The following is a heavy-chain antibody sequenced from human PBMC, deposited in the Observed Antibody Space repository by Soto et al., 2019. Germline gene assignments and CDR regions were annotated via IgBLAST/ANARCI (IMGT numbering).Heavy chain of an antibody. Sequence: SETLSLTCAVFGGSLNSGNYYWSWIRQPPGKGLEWIGEMSHSGGTHFNPSLKSRVTISVDTSKNQFSLKMSSVTAADTALYYCARVERGTATTVVDAFDIWGPGTMVTVSS. CDR3: ARVERGTATTVVDAFDI. CDR2: MSHSGGT. CDR1: GGSLNSGNYY. J-gene: IGHJ3*02. D-gene: IGHD1-1*01. V-gene: IGHV4-34*01.